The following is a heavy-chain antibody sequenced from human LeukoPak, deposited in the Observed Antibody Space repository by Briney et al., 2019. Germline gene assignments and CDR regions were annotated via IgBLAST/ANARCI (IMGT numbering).Heavy chain of an antibody. D-gene: IGHD3-9*01. CDR1: GFTFSSYA. V-gene: IGHV3-30-3*01. J-gene: IGHJ6*02. CDR2: TSYDGSNK. CDR3: ARSYYDITANYYYYGMDV. Sequence: GGSLRLSCAASGFTFSSYAMHWIRQAPGKGLEWVAVTSYDGSNKYYADSVKGRFTISRDNSKNTLYLQMNSLRAEDTAVYYCARSYYDITANYYYYGMDVWGQGTTVTVSS.